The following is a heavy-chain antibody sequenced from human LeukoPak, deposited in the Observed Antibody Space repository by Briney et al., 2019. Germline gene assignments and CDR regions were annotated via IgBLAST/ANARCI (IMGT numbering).Heavy chain of an antibody. V-gene: IGHV3-23*01. CDR3: AKGGGWLYYFDY. Sequence: GGSLRLSCAASGFTFSPFTMNWVRQAPGKGLEWVSGISGSDSSTYYADFVKGRLTISRDNSKNTLYLEMNSLRADDTAVYYCAKGGGWLYYFDYWGQGTLVTVSS. CDR2: ISGSDSST. D-gene: IGHD4-23*01. J-gene: IGHJ4*02. CDR1: GFTFSPFT.